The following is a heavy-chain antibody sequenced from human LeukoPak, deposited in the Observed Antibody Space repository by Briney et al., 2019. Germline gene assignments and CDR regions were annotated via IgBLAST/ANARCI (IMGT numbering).Heavy chain of an antibody. D-gene: IGHD2-2*01. CDR1: GYTFTGYY. J-gene: IGHJ5*02. Sequence: GASVKVSCKASGYTFTGYYMHWVRQSPGQGLEWMGWINPNSGGTNYAQKCQGRVTMTRDTSISTAYMELSRLRSDDTAVYYCARDLVTRLDEVSYWFDPWGQGTLVTVSS. V-gene: IGHV1-2*02. CDR3: ARDLVTRLDEVSYWFDP. CDR2: INPNSGGT.